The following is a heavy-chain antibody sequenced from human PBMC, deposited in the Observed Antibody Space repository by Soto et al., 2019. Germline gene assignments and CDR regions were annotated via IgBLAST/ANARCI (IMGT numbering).Heavy chain of an antibody. CDR2: IFFNGET. V-gene: IGHV4-30-4*01. Sequence: SETLSLTCTVSGGSISNPDYYWGWIRQPPGKGLEWIGSIFFNGETSFSPSLESRLSMSVDTSKNQFSLSLRSVTASDTAVYFCAREGRLQSLDYWGQGTLVTVSS. CDR1: GGSISNPDYY. J-gene: IGHJ4*02. CDR3: AREGRLQSLDY. D-gene: IGHD4-4*01.